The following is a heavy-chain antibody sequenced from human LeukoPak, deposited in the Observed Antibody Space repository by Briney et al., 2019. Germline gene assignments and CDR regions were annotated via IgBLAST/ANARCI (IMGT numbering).Heavy chain of an antibody. V-gene: IGHV4-34*01. CDR3: ARDLGGFDDSSGYVWFDP. D-gene: IGHD3-22*01. CDR2: INHSGST. CDR1: GGSFSGYY. Sequence: PSETLSLTCAVYGGSFSGYYWSWIRQPPGKGLEWIGEINHSGSTNYNPSLKSRVTISVDTSKNQFSLKLSSVTAADTAVYYCARDLGGFDDSSGYVWFDPWGQGTLVTVSS. J-gene: IGHJ5*02.